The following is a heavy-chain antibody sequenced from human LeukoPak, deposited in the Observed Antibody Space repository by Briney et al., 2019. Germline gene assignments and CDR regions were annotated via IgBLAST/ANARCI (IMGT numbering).Heavy chain of an antibody. CDR3: AREDVLSPDAFDI. Sequence: GRSLRLSCAASGFTFSSYAMHWVRQAPGKGLEWVAVISYDGSNKYYADSVKGRFTISRDNSKNTLYLQMNSLRAEDTAVYYCAREDVLSPDAFDIWGQGTMVTVSS. CDR1: GFTFSSYA. CDR2: ISYDGSNK. J-gene: IGHJ3*02. V-gene: IGHV3-30-3*01.